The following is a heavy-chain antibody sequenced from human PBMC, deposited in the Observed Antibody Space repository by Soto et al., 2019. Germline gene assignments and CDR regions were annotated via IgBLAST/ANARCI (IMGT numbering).Heavy chain of an antibody. J-gene: IGHJ4*02. CDR3: TKRSADSRPYYFDS. CDR1: GFTFGQYA. Sequence: EAQLLESGGDLVQPGGSLRLSCAASGFTFGQYAMGWVRQTPAKGLEWFSAITGSGGYTYYADSVKGRFTISRDNSANTMDLQMNSLRAEDTAIYYCTKRSADSRPYYFDSWGQGTLVTVSS. CDR2: ITGSGGYT. D-gene: IGHD3-22*01. V-gene: IGHV3-23*01.